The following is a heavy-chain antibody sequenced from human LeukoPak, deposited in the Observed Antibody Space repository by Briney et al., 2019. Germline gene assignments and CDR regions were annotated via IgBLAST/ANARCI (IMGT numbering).Heavy chain of an antibody. D-gene: IGHD3-3*01. CDR3: AKAPGYDFWSGYFVRDEGSGAFDI. Sequence: ASVKVSCKASGGTFSSYTISWVRQAPGQGLEWMGRIIPILGIANYAQKFQGRVTITADKSTSTAYMELSSLRSEDTAVYYCAKAPGYDFWSGYFVRDEGSGAFDIWGQGTMVTVSS. CDR2: IIPILGIA. J-gene: IGHJ3*02. V-gene: IGHV1-69*02. CDR1: GGTFSSYT.